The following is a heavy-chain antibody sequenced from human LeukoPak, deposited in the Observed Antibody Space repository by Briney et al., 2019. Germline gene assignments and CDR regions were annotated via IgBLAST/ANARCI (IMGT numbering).Heavy chain of an antibody. D-gene: IGHD1-26*01. Sequence: GASVKVSCKASGYTFTDYYMHWVRQAPGQGLEWMGRINRDSGGTKFAQKFQGRVTMTRDTSISTAYMELSRLISDDTAVYYCARGYALYSGRYIDIDYWGQGTLDTVSS. J-gene: IGHJ4*02. V-gene: IGHV1-2*02. CDR3: ARGYALYSGRYIDIDY. CDR1: GYTFTDYY. CDR2: INRDSGGT.